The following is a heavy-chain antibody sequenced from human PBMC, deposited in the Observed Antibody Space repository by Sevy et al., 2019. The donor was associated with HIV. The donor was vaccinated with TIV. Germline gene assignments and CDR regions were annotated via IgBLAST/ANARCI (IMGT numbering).Heavy chain of an antibody. CDR3: ATLRGGLYGSGYFQN. Sequence: GGSLRPPCAAPGFTFSAYAMSWARQAPGKGLEWVSCISSSGGSTYYADSVKGRFSISRDTSKNTLYLQMNSLRAEDTAVYYCATLRGGLYGSGYFQNWGQGTQVTVSS. CDR1: GFTFSAYA. J-gene: IGHJ1*01. D-gene: IGHD3-10*01. V-gene: IGHV3-23*01. CDR2: ISSSGGST.